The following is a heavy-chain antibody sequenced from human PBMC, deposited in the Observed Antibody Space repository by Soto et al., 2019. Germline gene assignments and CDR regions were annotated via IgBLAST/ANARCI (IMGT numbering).Heavy chain of an antibody. CDR3: AKVCSIAAAGRQYYYGMDV. J-gene: IGHJ6*02. Sequence: GGSLRLSCAASGFTFSSYAMSWVRQAPGKGLEWVSAISGSGGSTYYADSVKGRFTISRDNSKNTLYLQMNSLRAEDTAVYYCAKVCSIAAAGRQYYYGMDVWGQGTTVTVSS. V-gene: IGHV3-23*01. D-gene: IGHD6-13*01. CDR2: ISGSGGST. CDR1: GFTFSSYA.